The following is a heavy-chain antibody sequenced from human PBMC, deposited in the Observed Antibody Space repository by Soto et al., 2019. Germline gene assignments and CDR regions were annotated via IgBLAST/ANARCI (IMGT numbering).Heavy chain of an antibody. CDR3: ARGLTGYYGFDY. D-gene: IGHD3-10*01. CDR1: GFTFSSYW. V-gene: IGHV3-74*01. J-gene: IGHJ4*02. Sequence: EVQLVESGGGLVQFGGSLRLSCAVSGFTFSSYWMHWVRQVPGKGVVWVSRIKGDGTNTGYADSVKGRFTISRDNVKNTLYLQMNSLRAEDTAVYYCARGLTGYYGFDYWGQGTLVSVSS. CDR2: IKGDGTNT.